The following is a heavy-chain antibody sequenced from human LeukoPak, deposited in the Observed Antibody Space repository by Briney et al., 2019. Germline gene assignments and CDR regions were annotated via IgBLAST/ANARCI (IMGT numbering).Heavy chain of an antibody. CDR2: IYHRGNT. V-gene: IGHV4-38-2*02. D-gene: IGHD3-10*01. CDR3: AKVSAGEGTYYPNWFDP. Sequence: AETLSLTCSVSGYSISSYYYWGWIRPPPGKVLEWIGIIYHRGNTYYRHSLKSRITISVDTSKNQFSLKLSSVTAADTAVYYCAKVSAGEGTYYPNWFDPWGQGTLVTVSS. CDR1: GYSISSYYY. J-gene: IGHJ5*02.